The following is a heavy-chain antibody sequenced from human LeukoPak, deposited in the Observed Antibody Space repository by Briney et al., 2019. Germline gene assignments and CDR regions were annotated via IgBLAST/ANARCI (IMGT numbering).Heavy chain of an antibody. CDR1: GGSISSYY. D-gene: IGHD5-12*01. V-gene: IGHV4-59*01. CDR2: IYYSGST. J-gene: IGHJ4*02. Sequence: SETLSLTCTVSGGSISSYYWSWIRQPPGKGLEWIGYIYYSGSTNYNPSLKSRVTISVDTSKNQFSLKLSSVTAADTAVYYCARVQLATLFDYWGQGTLVTVSS. CDR3: ARVQLATLFDY.